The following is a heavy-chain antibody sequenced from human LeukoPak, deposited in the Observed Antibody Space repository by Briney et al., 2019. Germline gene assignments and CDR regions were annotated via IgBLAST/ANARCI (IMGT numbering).Heavy chain of an antibody. CDR3: ARDRGGSRSDC. CDR2: IYSGGTT. J-gene: IGHJ4*02. CDR1: ELKGGNHY. V-gene: IGHV3-66*01. Sequence: PERSLPFSKSAAELKGGNHYMRWISKNKGKGLEWVSVIYSGGTTYYADSVKGRFTISRDNSKNTLYLQMNSLRAEDTAVYYCARDRGGSRSDCWGQGTLVTVSS. D-gene: IGHD6-13*01.